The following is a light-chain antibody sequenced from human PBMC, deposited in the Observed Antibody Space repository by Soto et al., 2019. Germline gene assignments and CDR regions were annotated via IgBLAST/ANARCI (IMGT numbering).Light chain of an antibody. V-gene: IGLV2-8*01. Sequence: QSALTQPPSASGSPGQSVTISCNGTSSDLGGYNYVSWYQQLPGKAPKLLIYEVNKRPSGVPDRFSGSKSGNTASLTVSGLQAEDEADYHCQSYDSSLSGVFGGGTKVTVL. J-gene: IGLJ3*02. CDR1: SSDLGGYNY. CDR3: QSYDSSLSGV. CDR2: EVN.